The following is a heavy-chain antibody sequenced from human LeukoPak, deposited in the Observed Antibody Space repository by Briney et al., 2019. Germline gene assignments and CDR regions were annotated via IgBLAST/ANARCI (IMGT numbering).Heavy chain of an antibody. Sequence: GASVKVSCKASGYTFTSSGISWVRHAPGQGLEWMGWISAYSGNTNYAQKFQGRVTMTADTSTSTAYMDLRSLRSDDTAVYYCARKGTGVPFDYWGQGTLVTVSS. CDR1: GYTFTSSG. V-gene: IGHV1-18*01. D-gene: IGHD1-1*01. J-gene: IGHJ4*02. CDR2: ISAYSGNT. CDR3: ARKGTGVPFDY.